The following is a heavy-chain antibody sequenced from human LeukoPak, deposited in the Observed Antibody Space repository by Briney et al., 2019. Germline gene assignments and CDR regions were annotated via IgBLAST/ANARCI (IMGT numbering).Heavy chain of an antibody. D-gene: IGHD5-12*01. J-gene: IGHJ4*02. CDR3: ARGHSGYDWSFDY. Sequence: SETLSLTCAVYGGSFSGYYWSWIRQPPGKGLEWIGEINHSGGTNYNPSLKSRVTISVDTSKNQFSLKLSSVTAADTAVYYCARGHSGYDWSFDYWGQGTLVTVSS. CDR1: GGSFSGYY. V-gene: IGHV4-34*01. CDR2: INHSGGT.